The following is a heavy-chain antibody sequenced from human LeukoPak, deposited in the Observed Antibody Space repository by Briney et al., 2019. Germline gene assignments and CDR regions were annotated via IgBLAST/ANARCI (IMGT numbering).Heavy chain of an antibody. V-gene: IGHV1-18*01. CDR1: GYTFTSYG. D-gene: IGHD5-24*01. J-gene: IGHJ4*02. CDR3: ATVREGGYNLGFS. CDR2: ISAYNGNT. Sequence: GASVKVSCKASGYTFTSYGISWVRQAPGQGLEWMGWISAYNGNTNYAQKLQGRVTMTEDTSTDTAYMELSSLRSEDTAVYYCATVREGGYNLGFSWGQGTLVTVSS.